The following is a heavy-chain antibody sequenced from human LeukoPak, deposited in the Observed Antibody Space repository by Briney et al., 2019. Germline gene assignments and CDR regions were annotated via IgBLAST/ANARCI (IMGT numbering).Heavy chain of an antibody. CDR1: GGSISSYY. V-gene: IGHV4-59*01. J-gene: IGHJ4*02. Sequence: SETLSLTCTVPGGSISSYYWSWIRQPPGKGLEWIGYIYYSGSTNYNPSLKSRVTISVDTSKNQFSLKLSSVTAADTAVYYCAKGSSSWSAFDYWGQGTLVTVSS. CDR3: AKGSSSWSAFDY. D-gene: IGHD6-13*01. CDR2: IYYSGST.